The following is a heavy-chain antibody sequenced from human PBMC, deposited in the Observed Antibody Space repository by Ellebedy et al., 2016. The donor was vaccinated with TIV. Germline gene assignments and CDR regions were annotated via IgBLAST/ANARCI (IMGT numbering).Heavy chain of an antibody. CDR3: ARHGTYSGSYPFDY. V-gene: IGHV4-39*01. CDR1: GGSISSSSYY. Sequence: SETLSLXCTVSGGSISSSSYYWGWIRQPPGKGLEWIGSIYYSGSTYYNPSLKSRVTISVDTSKNQFSLKLSSVTAADTAVYYCARHGTYSGSYPFDYWGQGTLVTVSS. D-gene: IGHD1-26*01. CDR2: IYYSGST. J-gene: IGHJ4*02.